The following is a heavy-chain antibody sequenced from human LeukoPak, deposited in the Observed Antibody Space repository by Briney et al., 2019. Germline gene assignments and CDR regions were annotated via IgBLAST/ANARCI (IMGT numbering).Heavy chain of an antibody. D-gene: IGHD5-12*01. V-gene: IGHV1-46*01. J-gene: IGHJ3*02. CDR2: INPSGGST. Sequence: GASVKVSCKASGYTFTSYYMHWVRQAPGQGLEWMGIINPSGGSTSYAQKFQGRVTITTDESTSTAYMELSSLRSEDTAVYYCARDNEWLEGDAFDIWGQGTMVTVSS. CDR1: GYTFTSYY. CDR3: ARDNEWLEGDAFDI.